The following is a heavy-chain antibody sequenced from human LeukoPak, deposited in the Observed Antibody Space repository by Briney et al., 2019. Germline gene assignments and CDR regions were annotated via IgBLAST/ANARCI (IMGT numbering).Heavy chain of an antibody. CDR2: INSDGSST. V-gene: IGHV3-74*01. Sequence: GGSLRLSCAASGFSFSSNWMHWVRQAPGKGLVWVSRINSDGSSTSYADSVKGRFTISRDNAKNTLYLQMNSLRAEDTAVYYCARGEYSGNDYNYWGQGTLATVSS. J-gene: IGHJ4*02. CDR1: GFSFSSNW. D-gene: IGHD5-12*01. CDR3: ARGEYSGNDYNY.